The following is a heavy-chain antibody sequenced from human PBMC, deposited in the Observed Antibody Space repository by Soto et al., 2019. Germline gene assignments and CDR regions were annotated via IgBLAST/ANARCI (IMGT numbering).Heavy chain of an antibody. Sequence: SETLSLTCTVSGASISGYYWNWIRQPPGKGLEWIGYIYFSGDTNYNPSLKSRITISVDKSKNEFSLKLRSVTAADTAVYYCARIPGHSLDYYNRFDPWGRGTLVTVSS. D-gene: IGHD3-10*01. J-gene: IGHJ5*02. CDR2: IYFSGDT. CDR3: ARIPGHSLDYYNRFDP. V-gene: IGHV4-59*01. CDR1: GASISGYY.